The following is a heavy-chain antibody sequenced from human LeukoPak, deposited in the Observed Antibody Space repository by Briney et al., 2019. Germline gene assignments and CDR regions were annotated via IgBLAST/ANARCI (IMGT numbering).Heavy chain of an antibody. J-gene: IGHJ5*02. CDR2: IYPGDSDA. CDR3: ARQITFGGIEFDP. D-gene: IGHD3-16*01. CDR1: GYSFTTNW. Sequence: GESLNISCKGSGYSFTTNWIGWVRQMPGKGLEWMGIIYPGDSDARYSPSFQGQVIISVDNSINTAYLQWSSLKASDTAMYYCARQITFGGIEFDPWGQGTLVTVSS. V-gene: IGHV5-51*01.